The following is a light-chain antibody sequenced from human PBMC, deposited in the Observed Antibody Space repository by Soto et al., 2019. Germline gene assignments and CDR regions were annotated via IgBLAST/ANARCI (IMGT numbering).Light chain of an antibody. J-gene: IGLJ2*01. CDR3: AAWDDTLKGAV. CDR1: SSNIGKNT. V-gene: IGLV1-44*01. Sequence: QSVLTQPPSASGTPGQRVTISCSGSSSNIGKNTVNWYQQLPGTAPKLLIYSNNQRPSGVPDRFSGSKSDTSASLAISGLQSEDEADYYCAAWDDTLKGAVFGGGTKLTVL. CDR2: SNN.